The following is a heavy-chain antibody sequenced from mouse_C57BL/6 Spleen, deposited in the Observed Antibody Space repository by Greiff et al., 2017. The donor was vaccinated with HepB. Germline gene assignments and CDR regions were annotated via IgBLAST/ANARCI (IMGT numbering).Heavy chain of an antibody. CDR1: GYTFTDYY. V-gene: IGHV1-26*01. CDR3: ARGVSYFDV. Sequence: EVQLQQSGPELVKPGASVKISCKASGYTFTDYYMNWVKQSHGKSLEWIGDINPNNGGTSYNQKFKGKATLTVDKSSSTAYMELRSLTSEDSAVYYCARGVSYFDVWGTGTTVTVSS. CDR2: INPNNGGT. J-gene: IGHJ1*03.